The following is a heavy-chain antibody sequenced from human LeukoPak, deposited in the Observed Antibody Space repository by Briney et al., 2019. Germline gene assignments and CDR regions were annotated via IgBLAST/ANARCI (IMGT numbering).Heavy chain of an antibody. Sequence: GGSLRLSCAASGFTFSSYAMHWVRQAPGKGLEYVSSISSNGGSTYYANSVKGRFTISRDNSKNTLYLQMGSLRADDMAVYYCAREHSSGWYNSWGQGTLVTVSS. V-gene: IGHV3-64*01. CDR3: AREHSSGWYNS. D-gene: IGHD6-19*01. J-gene: IGHJ5*01. CDR2: ISSNGGST. CDR1: GFTFSSYA.